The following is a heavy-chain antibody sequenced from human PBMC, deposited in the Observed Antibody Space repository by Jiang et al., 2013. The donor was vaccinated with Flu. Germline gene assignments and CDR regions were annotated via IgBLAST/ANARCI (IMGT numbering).Heavy chain of an antibody. CDR3: ARVPDDYGDYANAFDI. V-gene: IGHV4-61*02. D-gene: IGHD4-17*01. J-gene: IGHJ3*02. Sequence: GPGLVKPSQTLSLTCTVSGGSISSGSYYWSWIRQPAGKGLEWIGRIYTSGSTNYNPSLKSRVTISVDTSKNQFSLKLSSVTAADTAVYYCARVPDDYGDYANAFDIWGQGTMVTVSS. CDR1: GGSISSGSYY. CDR2: IYTSGST.